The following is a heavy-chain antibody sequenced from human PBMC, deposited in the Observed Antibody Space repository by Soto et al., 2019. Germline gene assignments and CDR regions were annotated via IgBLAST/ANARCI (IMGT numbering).Heavy chain of an antibody. Sequence: SETLSLTCSVSGGSIRGNIYYWGWIRQPPGKGLEWIATVHYSGSTYYTPSLKNRVTISADTSNNQFSLRLNSVTAADTAVYYCARQHYYDSSGYYTWNWGQGTLVTVSS. CDR2: VHYSGST. CDR3: ARQHYYDSSGYYTWN. J-gene: IGHJ4*02. CDR1: GGSIRGNIYY. V-gene: IGHV4-39*01. D-gene: IGHD3-22*01.